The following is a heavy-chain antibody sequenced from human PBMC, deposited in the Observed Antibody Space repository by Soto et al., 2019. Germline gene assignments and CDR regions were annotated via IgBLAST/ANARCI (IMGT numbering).Heavy chain of an antibody. J-gene: IGHJ4*02. CDR3: ARVISGSYKQIDY. Sequence: SETLSLTCTVSGASITSSHWTWIRQSPGKGLEWIGYIYYSGTTNYNPSLKSRVTISVDTSKNQFSLKLNSVTAADTAMYYCARVISGSYKQIDYWGQGTLVTVSS. D-gene: IGHD1-26*01. V-gene: IGHV4-59*01. CDR1: GASITSSH. CDR2: IYYSGTT.